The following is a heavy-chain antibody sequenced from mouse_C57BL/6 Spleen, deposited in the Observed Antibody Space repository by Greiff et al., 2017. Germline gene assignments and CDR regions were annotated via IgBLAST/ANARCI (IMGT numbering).Heavy chain of an antibody. CDR3: ARGIITTVVEDYFDY. Sequence: QVQLQQSGAELARPGASVKLSCKASGYTFTSYGISWVKQRTGQGLEWIGEIYPRSGNTYYNEKFKGKATLTADKSSSTAYMELRSLTSEDSAVYFCARGIITTVVEDYFDYWGQGTTLTVSS. J-gene: IGHJ2*01. D-gene: IGHD1-1*01. V-gene: IGHV1-81*01. CDR2: IYPRSGNT. CDR1: GYTFTSYG.